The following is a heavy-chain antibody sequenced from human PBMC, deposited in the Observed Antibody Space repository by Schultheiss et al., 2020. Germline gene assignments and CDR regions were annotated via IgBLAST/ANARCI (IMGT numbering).Heavy chain of an antibody. CDR2: ISSSSSYT. CDR1: GFTFSSYG. D-gene: IGHD4-11*01. Sequence: GGSLRLSCAASGFTFSSYGMHWVRQAPGKGLEWVSYISSSSSYTNYADSVKGRFTISRDNAKNSLYLQMNSLRAEDTAVYYCARAGLKWGHMDVWGKGTTVTVSS. V-gene: IGHV3-21*05. CDR3: ARAGLKWGHMDV. J-gene: IGHJ6*03.